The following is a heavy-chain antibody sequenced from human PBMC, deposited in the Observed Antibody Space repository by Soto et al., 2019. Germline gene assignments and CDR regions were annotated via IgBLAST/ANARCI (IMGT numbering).Heavy chain of an antibody. Sequence: EVQLLESGGGLVQPEGSLRLSCAASGCSFSTYAMSWVRQAPGKGLEWVSGISGSGGTTYYADSVKGRFTISRDNSKNTLYLQVNSLRAEDTAVYYCAKDQAAAGTISRYFQHWGQGTLVTVSS. J-gene: IGHJ1*01. D-gene: IGHD6-13*01. V-gene: IGHV3-23*01. CDR2: ISGSGGTT. CDR3: AKDQAAAGTISRYFQH. CDR1: GCSFSTYA.